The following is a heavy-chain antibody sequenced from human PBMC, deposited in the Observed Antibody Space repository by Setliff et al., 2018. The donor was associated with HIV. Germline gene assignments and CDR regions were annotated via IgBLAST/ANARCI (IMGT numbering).Heavy chain of an antibody. V-gene: IGHV3-33*06. CDR1: GFTFSSYG. J-gene: IGHJ2*01. Sequence: PGGSLRLSCAASGFTFSSYGMHWVRQAPGKGLEWVAVIWYDGSNKYYADSVKGRFTISRDNSKNTLYLQMNSLRAEDTAVYYCAKAGIAAAAGGYFDLWGRGTLVTAPQ. CDR3: AKAGIAAAAGGYFDL. CDR2: IWYDGSNK. D-gene: IGHD6-13*01.